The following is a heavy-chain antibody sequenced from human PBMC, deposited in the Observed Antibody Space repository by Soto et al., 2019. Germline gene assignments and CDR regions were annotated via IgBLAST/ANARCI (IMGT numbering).Heavy chain of an antibody. Sequence: HVQLVQSGAEVKKPGSSVKVSCKAFGGTFSSYAVSWVRQTPGQGLEWMGGIIPIFNKANYGQKFQDRVTITTDASTSAVYMELSRLRTDDTAIYYCARDFLKDGKPDEDGYWGQGTLVTVSS. J-gene: IGHJ4*02. V-gene: IGHV1-69*01. CDR2: IIPIFNKA. D-gene: IGHD2-15*01. CDR3: ARDFLKDGKPDEDGY. CDR1: GGTFSSYA.